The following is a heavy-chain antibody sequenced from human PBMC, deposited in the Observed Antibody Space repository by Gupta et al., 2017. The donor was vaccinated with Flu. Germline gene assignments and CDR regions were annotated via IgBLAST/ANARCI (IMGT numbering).Heavy chain of an antibody. CDR3: ATVTFFGVRRSFDS. Sequence: SGGTFSNYGISWLRQAPGQGPEWMGGITPMFGTVNYAQIFQGRVTITADKSTTTAYMDLSSLKSEDTAVYYCATVTFFGVRRSFDSWGQGTLGTVSS. J-gene: IGHJ4*02. D-gene: IGHD3-3*01. CDR2: ITPMFGTV. CDR1: GGTFSNYG. V-gene: IGHV1-69*06.